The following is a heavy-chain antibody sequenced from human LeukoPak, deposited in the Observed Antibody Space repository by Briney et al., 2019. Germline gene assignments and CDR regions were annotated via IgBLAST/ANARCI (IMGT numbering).Heavy chain of an antibody. V-gene: IGHV3-30*02. CDR3: SKDQGGSGKPGK. Sequence: PGGSLRLSCAASGFSFSTYGMHWVRQAPGKGLDWVSFISNDGSETNNADSVKGRFTISRDNSKNTLYLQMNTLRPEDTAVYHCSKDQGGSGKPGKWGQGTLVTVSS. J-gene: IGHJ4*02. D-gene: IGHD3-10*01. CDR2: ISNDGSET. CDR1: GFSFSTYG.